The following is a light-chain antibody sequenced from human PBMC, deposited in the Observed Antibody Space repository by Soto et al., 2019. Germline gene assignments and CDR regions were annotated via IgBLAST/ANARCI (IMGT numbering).Light chain of an antibody. CDR3: QQYNTWHPIT. V-gene: IGKV3-15*01. CDR1: QSVSNY. Sequence: ENVLTRSPGALSLSPGETATLSSAASQSVSNYLAWYQHKPAQAPRLIIYGASNRAKGIPATFSGSGTGTEFTLTITSLQSEDFAVSFCQQYNTWHPITFGQGTRLEIK. CDR2: GAS. J-gene: IGKJ5*01.